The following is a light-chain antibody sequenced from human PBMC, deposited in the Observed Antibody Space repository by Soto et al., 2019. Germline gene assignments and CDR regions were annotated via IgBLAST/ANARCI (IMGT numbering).Light chain of an antibody. CDR1: SSDVGVYNY. Sequence: SVPTQPASVSGSPGHSIPAACTATSSDVGVYNYVAWYNMHPGKAPKLMVYEVSNRPSGVSNRSAGSKSGNTASLTISGLQAEDLADYYCSSYTSSTAYVFGTGTKVTVL. CDR3: SSYTSSTAYV. V-gene: IGLV2-14*01. J-gene: IGLJ1*01. CDR2: EVS.